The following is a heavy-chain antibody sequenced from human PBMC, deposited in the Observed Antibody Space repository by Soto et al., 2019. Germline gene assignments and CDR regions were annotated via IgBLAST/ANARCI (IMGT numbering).Heavy chain of an antibody. CDR2: INESGGT. CDR3: ASHRGSWGSFRYRWFDP. D-gene: IGHD3-16*02. Sequence: SETLSLTCAVYGGSLSSYHWSWIRQSPGKGLEWIGEINESGGTNYSPSLKSRVTISVDTSKNQFSLTLNSVTAADTAVYYCASHRGSWGSFRYRWFDPWGQGTVVTVSS. J-gene: IGHJ5*02. CDR1: GGSLSSYH. V-gene: IGHV4-34*01.